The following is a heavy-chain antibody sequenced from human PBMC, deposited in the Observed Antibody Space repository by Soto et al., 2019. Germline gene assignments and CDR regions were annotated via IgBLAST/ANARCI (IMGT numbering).Heavy chain of an antibody. CDR3: YHYGSDPYSTDF. CDR2: IKTRADGGTT. Sequence: GGSLRLSCAASGLTFANARMNWVRQAPGKGLEWVGRIKTRADGGTTDYAAPVKGRFTISRDDSESTLYLQMNSLKIEDTAVYYCYHYGSDPYSTDFWGRGTLVAVSS. CDR1: GLTFANAR. J-gene: IGHJ4*01. V-gene: IGHV3-15*07. D-gene: IGHD3-10*01.